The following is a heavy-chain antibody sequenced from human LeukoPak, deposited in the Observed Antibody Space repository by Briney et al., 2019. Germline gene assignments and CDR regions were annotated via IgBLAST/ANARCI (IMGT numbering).Heavy chain of an antibody. V-gene: IGHV3-7*01. CDR3: ARVRITMVRALDY. D-gene: IGHD3-10*01. CDR1: AFSFSSHW. J-gene: IGHJ4*02. CDR2: IKQDGSEK. Sequence: GGSLRLSCAASAFSFSSHWMSWVRQAPGKGLEWVANIKQDGSEKYHVDSVKGRFTISRDNAKNSLYLQMSSLRAEDTAVYYCARVRITMVRALDYWGQGALVTVSS.